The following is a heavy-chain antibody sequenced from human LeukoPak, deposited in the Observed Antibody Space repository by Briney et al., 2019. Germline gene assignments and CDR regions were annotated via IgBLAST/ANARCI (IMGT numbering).Heavy chain of an antibody. CDR3: ATDPPYCSSTSCHFDY. D-gene: IGHD2-2*01. V-gene: IGHV1-24*01. Sequence: ASVKVSCKVSGYTLTELSMHWVRRAPGKGLEWMGGFDPEDGETIYAQKFQGRVTMTEDTSTDTAYMELSSLRSENTAVYYCATDPPYCSSTSCHFDYWGQGTLVTVSS. J-gene: IGHJ4*02. CDR2: FDPEDGET. CDR1: GYTLTELS.